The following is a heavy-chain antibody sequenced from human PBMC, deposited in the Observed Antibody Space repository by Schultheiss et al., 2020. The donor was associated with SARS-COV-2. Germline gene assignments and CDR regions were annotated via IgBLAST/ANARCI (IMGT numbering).Heavy chain of an antibody. D-gene: IGHD3-22*01. CDR3: ARGITMIEGLYGMDV. Sequence: SETLSLTCTVSGGSISNYYWSWIRQPPGKGLEWIGYIYSSGSTYYNPSLKSRVTISVDTSKNQFSLRLNSVTAADTAVYYCARGITMIEGLYGMDVWGQGTTVTVSS. CDR1: GGSISNYY. CDR2: IYSSGST. J-gene: IGHJ6*02. V-gene: IGHV4-59*08.